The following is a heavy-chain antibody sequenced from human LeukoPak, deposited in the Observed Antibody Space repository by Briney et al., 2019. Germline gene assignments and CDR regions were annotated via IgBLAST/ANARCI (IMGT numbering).Heavy chain of an antibody. J-gene: IGHJ6*02. Sequence: PGGSLRLSCEASGFTFSAYAMTWVRQAPGKGLEWVSSIGSDNKPHYSESEKGLFAISRDNSKRMLFLQLNSLGAEDTALYYCARDLHYYVAMGVWGQGTTVTVSS. CDR3: ARDLHYYVAMGV. D-gene: IGHD3-10*02. CDR1: GFTFSAYA. CDR2: IGSDNKP. V-gene: IGHV3-23*01.